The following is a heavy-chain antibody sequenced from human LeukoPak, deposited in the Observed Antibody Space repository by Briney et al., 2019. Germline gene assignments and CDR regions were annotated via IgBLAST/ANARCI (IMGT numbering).Heavy chain of an antibody. J-gene: IGHJ4*02. CDR3: ARGIAVAGRFDY. D-gene: IGHD6-19*01. CDR2: IYSGGST. Sequence: GGSLRLSCAASGFTVSSNYMSRVRQAPGKGLEWVSVIYSGGSTYYADSVKGRFTISRDNSKNTLYLQMNSLRAEDTAVYYCARGIAVAGRFDYWGQGTLVTVSS. CDR1: GFTVSSNY. V-gene: IGHV3-53*01.